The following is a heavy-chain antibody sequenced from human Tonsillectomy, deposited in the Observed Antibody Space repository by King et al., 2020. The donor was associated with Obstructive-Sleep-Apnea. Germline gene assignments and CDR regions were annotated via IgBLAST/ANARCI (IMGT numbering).Heavy chain of an antibody. D-gene: IGHD3-10*01. CDR1: GYTFTGYY. Sequence: QLVQSGSEVKKPGASVKVSCKASGYTFTGYYIHWMRQAPGQGLEWVGWISPNRGATKYAQKFQDRVTMTRDTSISTAYMDLSRLGSDDTAIYYCARDMSAYDSTSPAYWGQGTLVTVSS. CDR2: ISPNRGAT. J-gene: IGHJ4*02. CDR3: ARDMSAYDSTSPAY. V-gene: IGHV1-2*02.